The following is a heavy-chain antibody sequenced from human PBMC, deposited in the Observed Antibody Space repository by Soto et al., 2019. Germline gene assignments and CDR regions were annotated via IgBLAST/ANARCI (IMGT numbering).Heavy chain of an antibody. D-gene: IGHD1-26*01. Sequence: ASVKVSCKASGYTFTSYAMHWVRQAPGQRLEWMGWINAGNGNTKYSQKFQGRVTITRDTSASTAYMELSSLRSEDTAVYYCARAYLRFPAPVYFDDWGQGTLVTVSS. J-gene: IGHJ4*02. CDR3: ARAYLRFPAPVYFDD. CDR1: GYTFTSYA. CDR2: INAGNGNT. V-gene: IGHV1-3*01.